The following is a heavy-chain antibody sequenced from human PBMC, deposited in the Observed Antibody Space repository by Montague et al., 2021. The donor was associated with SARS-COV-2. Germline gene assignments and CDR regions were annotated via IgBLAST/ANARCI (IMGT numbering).Heavy chain of an antibody. CDR2: TYYRSKWYN. J-gene: IGHJ3*01. D-gene: IGHD2-2*03. CDR3: ARKMDSSFDV. V-gene: IGHV6-1*01. Sequence: VSPGASLSSDSLSWHWIRQSPSRGLEWLASTYYRSKWYNDSAPSVSGRATVKPDTSRNQFSLHLDPVTPKDTALYFCARKMDSSFDVWGKGTMVIVSS. CDR1: GASLSSDSLS.